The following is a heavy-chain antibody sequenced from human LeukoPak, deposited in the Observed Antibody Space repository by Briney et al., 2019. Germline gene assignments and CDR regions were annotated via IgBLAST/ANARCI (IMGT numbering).Heavy chain of an antibody. Sequence: PGGSLRLSCAGSGFRFDDCAMHWVRQAPGKGLEWVSGISWHSADTGYADSVKGRFTISRDNAKNSLYLQMNSLRAEDTAVYYCARDAAEYSNYVPFDYWGQGTLVTVSS. D-gene: IGHD4-11*01. CDR2: ISWHSADT. CDR3: ARDAAEYSNYVPFDY. CDR1: GFRFDDCA. V-gene: IGHV3-9*01. J-gene: IGHJ4*02.